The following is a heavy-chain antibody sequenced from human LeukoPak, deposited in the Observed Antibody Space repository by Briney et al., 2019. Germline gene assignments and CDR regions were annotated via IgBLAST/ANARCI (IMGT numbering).Heavy chain of an antibody. D-gene: IGHD6-13*01. CDR1: GGSCSGYY. CDR3: ARLLSTAAGYFDY. J-gene: IGHJ4*02. V-gene: IGHV4-34*01. CDR2: INHSGST. Sequence: PSETLTLTGAVYGGSCSGYYWSWIRQPPGKGLEWIGEINHSGSTNYNPSLKSRVTISVDTSKNQFSLKLSSVTAADTAVYYCARLLSTAAGYFDYWGQGTLVTVSS.